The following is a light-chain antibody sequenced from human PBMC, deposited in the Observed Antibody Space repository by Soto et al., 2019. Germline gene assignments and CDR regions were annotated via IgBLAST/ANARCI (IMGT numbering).Light chain of an antibody. CDR3: QQYSNWPPYT. CDR2: AAS. J-gene: IGKJ2*01. Sequence: EIVMTQSPATLSVSPRERATLSCRASQSVSSKLAWYQQKPGQAPRLLIYAASTRATGIPARFSGSGSGTEFTLTITSLQSEDFAVYYCQQYSNWPPYTFGQGTKLEIK. CDR1: QSVSSK. V-gene: IGKV3-15*01.